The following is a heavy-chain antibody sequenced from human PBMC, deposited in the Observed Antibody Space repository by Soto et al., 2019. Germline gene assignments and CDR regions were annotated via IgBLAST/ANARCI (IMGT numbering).Heavy chain of an antibody. CDR3: ATSPVWSSSGSLDY. V-gene: IGHV3-30-3*01. Sequence: GGSLRLSCAASGFTFSSYAMHWVRQAPGKGLEWVAAISYDGSNKYYADSVKGRFTISRDNSKNTLYLQMNSLRAEDTAVYYCATSPVWSSSGSLDYWGQGTLVTVSS. CDR2: ISYDGSNK. D-gene: IGHD6-6*01. J-gene: IGHJ4*02. CDR1: GFTFSSYA.